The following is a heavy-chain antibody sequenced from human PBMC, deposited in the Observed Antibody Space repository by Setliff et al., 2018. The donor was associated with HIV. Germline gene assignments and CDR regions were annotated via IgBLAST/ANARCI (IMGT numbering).Heavy chain of an antibody. CDR2: INAGNGDT. CDR1: GYTFTNYA. D-gene: IGHD1-26*01. V-gene: IGHV1-3*01. J-gene: IGHJ4*02. CDR3: ARSPDPYSGTTDY. Sequence: GASVKVSCKASGYTFTNYAMHWVRQAPGQRLEWMGRINAGNGDTKYSQKFQGRVTVTRDKSINTAYMELSSLRYDDTAIYYCARSPDPYSGTTDYWGQGTLVTVSS.